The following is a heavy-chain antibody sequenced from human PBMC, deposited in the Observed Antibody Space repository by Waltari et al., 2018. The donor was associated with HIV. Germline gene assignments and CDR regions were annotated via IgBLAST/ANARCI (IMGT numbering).Heavy chain of an antibody. D-gene: IGHD3-16*01. CDR1: RATFTGYY. CDR3: ARGPFYYDLGGAALVRSDYSYYYGLDA. J-gene: IGHJ6*02. CDR2: INHRGTS. V-gene: IGHV4-34*01. Sequence: QVQLQERGAGQVKPTETPSLTCALHRATFTGYYWTWLRQTPGKGLEWIGEINHRGTSNYNPSLKSRVTMSIDTSKNQFSLKLTSVTAADTAVYYCARGPFYYDLGGAALVRSDYSYYYGLDAWGQGTTVTVS.